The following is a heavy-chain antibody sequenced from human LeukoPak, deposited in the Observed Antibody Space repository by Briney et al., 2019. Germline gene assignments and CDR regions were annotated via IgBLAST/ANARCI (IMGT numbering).Heavy chain of an antibody. CDR3: VKSGGYGLVDY. V-gene: IGHV4-39*01. CDR1: GASISGSGYY. J-gene: IGHJ4*02. CDR2: IYYTGST. Sequence: PSETLSLTCAVSGASISGSGYYLGWIRQPPGKGLEWIGNIYYTGSTYYNASLQSRVAISIDMSKNQFSLRLSSVTAADTAMYYCVKSGGYGLVDYWGQGTLVTVSS. D-gene: IGHD6-19*01.